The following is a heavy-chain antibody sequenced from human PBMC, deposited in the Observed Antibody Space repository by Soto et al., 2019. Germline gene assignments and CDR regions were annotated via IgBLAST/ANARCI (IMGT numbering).Heavy chain of an antibody. V-gene: IGHV3-9*01. Sequence: EVQLVESGGGLVQPGRSLRLSCAASGFTFDDYAMHWVRQAPGKGLEWVSGISWNSGSIGYADTVKGRFTISRDNDKNSLYLQMNSLRAEDTALYYCAKANCSSTSCLRDGMAVWGQGTTVTVSS. J-gene: IGHJ6*02. CDR1: GFTFDDYA. D-gene: IGHD2-2*01. CDR3: AKANCSSTSCLRDGMAV. CDR2: ISWNSGSI.